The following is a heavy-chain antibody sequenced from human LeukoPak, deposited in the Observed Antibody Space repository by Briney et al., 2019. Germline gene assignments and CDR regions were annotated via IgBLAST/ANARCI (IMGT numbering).Heavy chain of an antibody. J-gene: IGHJ5*02. D-gene: IGHD6-13*01. V-gene: IGHV3-73*01. Sequence: PGGSLRLSCAASGFTFSGSSIHWVRQASGKGLEWVGLIRTKANTYATAYAASVTGRFTISRDDSKTTSYLQMNSLKTEDTALYFCTISYSGNSWYDWFGPWGQGTLVTVSS. CDR1: GFTFSGSS. CDR2: IRTKANTYAT. CDR3: TISYSGNSWYDWFGP.